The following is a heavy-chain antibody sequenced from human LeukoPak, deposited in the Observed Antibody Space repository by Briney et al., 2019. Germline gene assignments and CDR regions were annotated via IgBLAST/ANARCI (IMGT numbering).Heavy chain of an antibody. V-gene: IGHV4-34*01. J-gene: IGHJ4*02. CDR3: ARSASGITGTTG. CDR1: GGSFSGYY. CDR2: INHSGST. Sequence: SETLSLTCAVYGGSFSGYYWSWIRQPPRKGLEWIGEINHSGSTNYNPSLKSRVTISVDTSKNQFSLKLSSVTAADTAVYYCARSASGITGTTGWGQGTLVTVSS. D-gene: IGHD1-14*01.